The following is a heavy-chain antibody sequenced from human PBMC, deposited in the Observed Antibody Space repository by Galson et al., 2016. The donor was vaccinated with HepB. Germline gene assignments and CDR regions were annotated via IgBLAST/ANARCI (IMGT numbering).Heavy chain of an antibody. Sequence: LSLTCTVSGGSISGSPYYWGWVRQSPGRGLEWIGSMYYSGHSHFNPSLKSRVAISMDTSNNRFSLNLTSVTAADTAVYYCARPISYTLWDLAYWGQGALVTVSS. D-gene: IGHD1-1*01. CDR2: MYYSGHS. CDR1: GGSISGSPYY. V-gene: IGHV4-39*01. J-gene: IGHJ1*01. CDR3: ARPISYTLWDLAY.